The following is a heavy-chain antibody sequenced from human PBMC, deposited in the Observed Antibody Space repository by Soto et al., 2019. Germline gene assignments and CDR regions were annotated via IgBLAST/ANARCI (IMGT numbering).Heavy chain of an antibody. CDR2: IHYSGST. Sequence: SSETLSLTCTVSGVSISSYYWSWIRQPPGKGLEWIGYIHYSGSTNYNPSLKSRVTISVDTSKNQFSLKLSSVTAADTAVYYCARRWGRTFDYWGQGTLVTVS. D-gene: IGHD1-26*01. CDR1: GVSISSYY. CDR3: ARRWGRTFDY. V-gene: IGHV4-59*08. J-gene: IGHJ4*02.